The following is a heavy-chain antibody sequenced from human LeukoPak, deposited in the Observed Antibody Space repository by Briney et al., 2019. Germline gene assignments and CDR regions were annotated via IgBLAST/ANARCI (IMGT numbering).Heavy chain of an antibody. J-gene: IGHJ4*02. CDR1: GFTFSSCV. Sequence: GGSLRLSCAASGFTFSSCVMSWVRQPPGKGLEWVSVISVSGINAHYGDSVKGRFTISRDNAKNSLYLQMNSLRAEDTAVYYCARGRGSSGYYYAFDYWGQGTLVTVSS. D-gene: IGHD3-22*01. V-gene: IGHV3-21*01. CDR3: ARGRGSSGYYYAFDY. CDR2: ISVSGINA.